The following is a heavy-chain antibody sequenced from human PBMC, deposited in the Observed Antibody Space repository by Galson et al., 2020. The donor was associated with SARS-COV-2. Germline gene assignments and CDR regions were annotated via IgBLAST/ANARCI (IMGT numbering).Heavy chain of an antibody. CDR1: GFTFSDYY. Sequence: VGSLRLSCAASGFTFSDYYMSWIRQAPGKWLVWVSYISSSGSTIYYADSVKGRFTISRDNAKNSLYLQMNSLRAEDTAVYYCARGGVVVRQGRLDYWGQGTLVTVAS. J-gene: IGHJ4*02. D-gene: IGHD2-2*01. CDR2: ISSSGSTI. V-gene: IGHV3-11*01. CDR3: ARGGVVVRQGRLDY.